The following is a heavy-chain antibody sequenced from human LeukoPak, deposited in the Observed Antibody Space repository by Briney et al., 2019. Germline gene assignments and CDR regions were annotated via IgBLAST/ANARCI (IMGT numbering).Heavy chain of an antibody. J-gene: IGHJ4*02. CDR2: VFRLQTVRT. CDR1: DSSITSTYY. CDR3: ARVLHAPYLIDS. V-gene: IGHV4-38-2*02. D-gene: IGHD2-8*01. Sequence: SETLSLTCTVSDSSITSTYYWAWFRQPPGKGLEWIATVFRLQTVRTFYNPSLESRVTMSLDPSQNQFSLNLTSVTAADTALYFCARVLHAPYLIDSWGQGTLVIVSS.